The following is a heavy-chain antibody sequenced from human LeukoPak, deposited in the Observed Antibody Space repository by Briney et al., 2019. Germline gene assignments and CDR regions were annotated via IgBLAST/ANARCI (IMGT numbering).Heavy chain of an antibody. J-gene: IGHJ4*02. Sequence: SETLSLTCAVSGDSISSYYWSWIRQPPGEGLQWIGYIFYSGSTNYNASLRSRVAISVDTSKNQFSLRLTSVTAADTAVYYCAGRSARYFDHWGQGALVTVSS. CDR1: GDSISSYY. V-gene: IGHV4-59*01. D-gene: IGHD1-26*01. CDR3: AGRSARYFDH. CDR2: IFYSGST.